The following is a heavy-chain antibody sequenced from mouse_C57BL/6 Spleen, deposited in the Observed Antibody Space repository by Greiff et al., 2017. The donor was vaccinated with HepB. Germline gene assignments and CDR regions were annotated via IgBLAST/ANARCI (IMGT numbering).Heavy chain of an antibody. D-gene: IGHD1-1*01. CDR1: GYTFTSYW. CDR2: IYPGSGST. V-gene: IGHV1-55*01. Sequence: QVQLKQSGAELVKPGASVKMSCKASGYTFTSYWITWVKQRPGQGLEWIGDIYPGSGSTNYNEKFKSKATLTVDTSSSTAYMQLSSLTSEDSAVYYCARDRRVVAPFDYWGQGTTLTVSS. J-gene: IGHJ2*01. CDR3: ARDRRVVAPFDY.